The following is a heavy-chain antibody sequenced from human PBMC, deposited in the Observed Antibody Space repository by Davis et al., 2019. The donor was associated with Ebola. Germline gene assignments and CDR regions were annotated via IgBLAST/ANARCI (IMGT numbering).Heavy chain of an antibody. CDR1: GYTFTGYY. D-gene: IGHD6-13*01. CDR2: IIPIFGTA. Sequence: SVKVSCKASGYTFTGYYMHWVRQAPGQGLEWMGGIIPIFGTANYAQKFQGRVTITADESTSTAYMELSSLRSDDTAVYYCARVAIAADPPFDYWGQGTLVTVSS. J-gene: IGHJ4*02. CDR3: ARVAIAADPPFDY. V-gene: IGHV1-69*13.